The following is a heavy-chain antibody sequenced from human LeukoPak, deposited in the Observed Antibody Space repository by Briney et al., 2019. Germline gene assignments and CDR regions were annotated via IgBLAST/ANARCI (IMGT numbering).Heavy chain of an antibody. CDR2: ISGSGGST. J-gene: IGHJ5*02. Sequence: GGSSRLSCAASGFTFSSYAMSWVRQAPGKGLEWVSAISGSGGSTYYADSVKGRFTISRDNSKNTLYLQMNSLRAEDTAVYCCAKGGNSWSSFDPWGQGTLVTVSS. D-gene: IGHD6-13*01. CDR1: GFTFSSYA. V-gene: IGHV3-23*01. CDR3: AKGGNSWSSFDP.